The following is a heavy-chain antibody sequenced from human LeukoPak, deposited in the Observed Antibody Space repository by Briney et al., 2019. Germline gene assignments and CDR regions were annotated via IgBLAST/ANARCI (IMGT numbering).Heavy chain of an antibody. CDR3: AKDLRYNYGY. V-gene: IGHV3-23*01. Sequence: GGSLGLSCAASGFTFSSYGMNWVRQAPGKGLEWVSFISGTGGGSTYYADSVKGRFTISRDNSKNTLYLQMNSLRAEDTAVYYCAKDLRYNYGYLGQGTLVTVSS. J-gene: IGHJ4*02. CDR1: GFTFSSYG. CDR2: ISGTGGGST. D-gene: IGHD5-18*01.